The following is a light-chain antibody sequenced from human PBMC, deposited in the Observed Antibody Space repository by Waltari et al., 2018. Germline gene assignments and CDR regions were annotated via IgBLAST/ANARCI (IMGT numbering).Light chain of an antibody. Sequence: QSVLTQPPSVSAAAGQKVTISCSGSGSNIGNNFVSWYQQLPGTAPKLLMFDNNKRPAGIPDRFSGSKSGSSATLGIARLQTGDEAEYYCGTWDSDLSVVFGGGTRLTVL. CDR2: DNN. J-gene: IGLJ2*01. V-gene: IGLV1-51*01. CDR3: GTWDSDLSVV. CDR1: GSNIGNNF.